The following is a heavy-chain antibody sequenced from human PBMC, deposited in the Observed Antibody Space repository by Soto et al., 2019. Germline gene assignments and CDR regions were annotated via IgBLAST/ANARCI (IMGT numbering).Heavy chain of an antibody. Sequence: QLQLQESGPGLVKPSETLSLTCTVSGGSISSSSYYWGWIRQPPGKGLEWIGSIYYSGSTYYNPSLKSRVTISVDTSKNQFSLKLSSVTAADTAVYYCARMVGGLQLWFWYDYWGQGTLVTVSS. CDR3: ARMVGGLQLWFWYDY. D-gene: IGHD5-18*01. V-gene: IGHV4-39*01. CDR1: GGSISSSSYY. J-gene: IGHJ4*02. CDR2: IYYSGST.